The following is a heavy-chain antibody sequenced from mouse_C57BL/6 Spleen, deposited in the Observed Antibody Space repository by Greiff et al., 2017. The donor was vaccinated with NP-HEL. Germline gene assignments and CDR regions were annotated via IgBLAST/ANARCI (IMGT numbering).Heavy chain of an antibody. J-gene: IGHJ3*01. Sequence: QVQLQQPGAELVMPGASVKLSCKASGYTFTSYWMHWVKQRPGQGLEWIGEIDPSDSYTNYNQKFKGKSTLTVDKSSSTAYMQLSSLTSEDSAVYYCARGETYYAAYWGQGTLVTVSA. CDR3: ARGETYYAAY. D-gene: IGHD1-1*02. V-gene: IGHV1-69*01. CDR1: GYTFTSYW. CDR2: IDPSDSYT.